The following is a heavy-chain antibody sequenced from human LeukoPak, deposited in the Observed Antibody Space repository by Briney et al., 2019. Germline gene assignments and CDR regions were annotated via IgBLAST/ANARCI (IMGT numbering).Heavy chain of an antibody. CDR1: GGSISSSSYY. CDR2: IYYSGST. J-gene: IGHJ3*02. V-gene: IGHV4-39*07. Sequence: PSETLSLTCTVSGGSISSSSYYWGWIRQPPGKGLEWIGSIYYSGSTYYNPSLKSRVTISVDTSKDQFSLKLSSVTAADTAVYYCARDLPQNAFDIWGQGTMVTVSS. CDR3: ARDLPQNAFDI.